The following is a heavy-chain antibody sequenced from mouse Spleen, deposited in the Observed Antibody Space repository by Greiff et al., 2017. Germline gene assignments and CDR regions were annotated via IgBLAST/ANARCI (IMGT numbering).Heavy chain of an antibody. J-gene: IGHJ3*01. CDR1: GYTFTSYW. Sequence: QVQLQQSGAELVKPGASVKMSCKASGYTFTSYWITWVKQRPGQGLEWIGDIYPGSGSTNYNEKFKSKATLTVDTSSSTAYMQLSSLTSEDSAVYYCARSNDGYGWFAYWGQGTLVTVSA. CDR2: IYPGSGST. CDR3: ARSNDGYGWFAY. V-gene: IGHV1-55*01. D-gene: IGHD2-3*01.